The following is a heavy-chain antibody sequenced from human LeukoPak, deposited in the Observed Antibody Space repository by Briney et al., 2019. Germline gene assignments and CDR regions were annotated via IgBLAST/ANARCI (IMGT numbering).Heavy chain of an antibody. CDR3: ARRYCGSTSCYNEYNWFDP. CDR1: GFTFSSYW. D-gene: IGHD2-2*02. J-gene: IGHJ5*02. CDR2: IKQDGSEK. V-gene: IGHV3-7*03. Sequence: GGSLRLSCAASGFTFSSYWMSWVRQAPGKGLEWVANIKQDGSEKYYVDSVKGRFTISRDNSKNTLYLQMNSLRAEDTAVYYCARRYCGSTSCYNEYNWFDPWGQGTLVTVSS.